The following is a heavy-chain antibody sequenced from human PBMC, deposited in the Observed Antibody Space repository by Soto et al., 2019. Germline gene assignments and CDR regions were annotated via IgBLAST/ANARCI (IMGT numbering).Heavy chain of an antibody. CDR2: ITASGDAT. Sequence: EVQLLESGGGLEQPGGSLRLSCAASGFTFSSYAMTWVRQAPGKGLECVSVITASGDATAYADSVKGRFTMSRDNSNITLFLQMISLRVADTAVDYCARGTLGWCGGGTGYPFDSLGQGTLVTVSS. D-gene: IGHD2-15*01. CDR1: GFTFSSYA. J-gene: IGHJ4*02. CDR3: ARGTLGWCGGGTGYPFDS. V-gene: IGHV3-23*01.